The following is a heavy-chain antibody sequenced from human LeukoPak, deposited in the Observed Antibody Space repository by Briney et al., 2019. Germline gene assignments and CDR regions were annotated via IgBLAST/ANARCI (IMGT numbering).Heavy chain of an antibody. CDR2: ISWNSGSI. D-gene: IGHD3-22*01. CDR3: AKDKAASGYYGYFDY. J-gene: IGHJ4*02. CDR1: GFTFDDYA. V-gene: IGHV3-9*03. Sequence: GGSLRLSCAASGFTFDDYAMHWVRQAPGKGLEWVSGISWNSGSIGYADSVKGRFTISRDNAKNSLCLQMNSLRAEDMALYYCAKDKAASGYYGYFDYWGQGTLVTVSS.